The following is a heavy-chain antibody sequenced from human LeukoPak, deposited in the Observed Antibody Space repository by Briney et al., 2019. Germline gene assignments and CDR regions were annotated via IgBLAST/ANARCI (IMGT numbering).Heavy chain of an antibody. CDR2: ISGSGGST. CDR3: AKATDYGDYGY. D-gene: IGHD4-17*01. CDR1: GFTFRNYA. Sequence: PGGSLRLSCGAFGFTFRNYAMSWVRQAPGKGLEWVSAISGSGGSTYYADSVKGRFTISRDNSKNTLCLQMNSLRAEDTAVYYCAKATDYGDYGYWGQGTLVTVSS. J-gene: IGHJ4*02. V-gene: IGHV3-23*01.